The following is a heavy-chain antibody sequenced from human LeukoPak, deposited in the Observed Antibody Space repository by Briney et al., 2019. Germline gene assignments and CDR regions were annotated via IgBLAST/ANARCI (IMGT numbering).Heavy chain of an antibody. CDR1: GFTFSSYW. D-gene: IGHD5-24*01. Sequence: GGSLRLSCAASGFTFSSYWMSWVRQAPGKGLEWLANIKQDGSEKYYVDSVKGRFTISRDNAKNSLYLQMNSLRAEDTAVYYCARGSVEDGYIIDYWGQGTLVTVSS. V-gene: IGHV3-7*01. CDR2: IKQDGSEK. J-gene: IGHJ4*02. CDR3: ARGSVEDGYIIDY.